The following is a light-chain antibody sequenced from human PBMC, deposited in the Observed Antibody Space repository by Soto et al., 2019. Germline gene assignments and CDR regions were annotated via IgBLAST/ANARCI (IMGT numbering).Light chain of an antibody. Sequence: QAVVTQEPPFSVSPGGTVTLTCGLSSGSVSSGHYPSWYLQTPGQAPRTLIYSTNTRSSGVPDRFSGSILGSKAALTITGAQADDESDYYCVLYMGSGIWVFGGGTKVTVL. J-gene: IGLJ3*02. CDR3: VLYMGSGIWV. V-gene: IGLV8-61*01. CDR2: STN. CDR1: SGSVSSGHY.